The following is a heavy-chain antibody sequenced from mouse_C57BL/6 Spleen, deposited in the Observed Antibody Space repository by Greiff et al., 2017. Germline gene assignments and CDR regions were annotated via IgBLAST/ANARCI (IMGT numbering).Heavy chain of an antibody. Sequence: EVKLMESGGGLVQPGGSMKLSCVASGFTFSNYWMNWVRQSPEKGLEWVAQIRLKSDNYATHYAESVKGRFTISRDDSKSSVYLQMNNLRAEDTGIYYCTGYLGYYYAMDYWGQGTSVTVSS. J-gene: IGHJ4*01. V-gene: IGHV6-3*01. CDR3: TGYLGYYYAMDY. CDR1: GFTFSNYW. CDR2: IRLKSDNYAT. D-gene: IGHD4-1*01.